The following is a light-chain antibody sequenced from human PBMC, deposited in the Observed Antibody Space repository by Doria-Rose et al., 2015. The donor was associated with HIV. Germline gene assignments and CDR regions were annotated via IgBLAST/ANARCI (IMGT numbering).Light chain of an antibody. CDR2: WAS. Sequence: DIRLIQSPESLGMSLGERATLNCKSNQSLLYTSKNYLAWYQQKPGQPAKLLIYWASTRQYGVPARFSGSRSRTDFTLTISSLEAEDVAVYYCQQYYDTPSFGPGTTVDIK. CDR1: QSLLYTSKNY. J-gene: IGKJ3*01. V-gene: IGKV4-1*01. CDR3: QQYYDTPS.